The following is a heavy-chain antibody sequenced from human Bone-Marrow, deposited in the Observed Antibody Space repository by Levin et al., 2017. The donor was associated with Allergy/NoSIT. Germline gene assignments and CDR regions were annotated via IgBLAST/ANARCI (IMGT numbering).Heavy chain of an antibody. Sequence: GASVKVSCKASGGTFSSYAISWVRQAPGQGLEWMGRIIPILGIANYAQKFQGRVTITADKSTSTAYMELSSLRSEDTAVYYCASLALIDSSGWLIYYYYGMDVWGQGTTVTVSS. CDR2: IIPILGIA. D-gene: IGHD6-19*01. J-gene: IGHJ6*02. CDR1: GGTFSSYA. CDR3: ASLALIDSSGWLIYYYYGMDV. V-gene: IGHV1-69*04.